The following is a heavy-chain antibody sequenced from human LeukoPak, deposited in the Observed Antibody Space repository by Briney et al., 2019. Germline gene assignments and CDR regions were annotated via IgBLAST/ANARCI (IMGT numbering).Heavy chain of an antibody. Sequence: ASVKCSCKASGYTFTSYGISWVRQAPGQGLEWMGWISAYNGNTNYAQKLQGRVTMTTDTSTITAYMELRSLRSDDTAVYYCARDRKGYSYGDSVDYWGQGTLITVSS. J-gene: IGHJ4*02. CDR3: ARDRKGYSYGDSVDY. CDR1: GYTFTSYG. CDR2: ISAYNGNT. D-gene: IGHD5-18*01. V-gene: IGHV1-18*04.